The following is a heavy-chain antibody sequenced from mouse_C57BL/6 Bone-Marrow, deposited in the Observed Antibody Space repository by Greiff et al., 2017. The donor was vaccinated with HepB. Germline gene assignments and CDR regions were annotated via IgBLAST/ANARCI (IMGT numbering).Heavy chain of an antibody. CDR1: GYTFTSYW. D-gene: IGHD1-1*01. CDR3: ASDYYGSSPWYFDV. J-gene: IGHJ1*03. Sequence: QLQQPGAELVMPGASVKLSCKASGYTFTSYWMHWVKQRPGQGLEWIGEIDPSDSYTNYNQKFKGKSTLTVDKSSSTAYMQLSSLTSEDSAVYYCASDYYGSSPWYFDVWGTGTTVTVSS. V-gene: IGHV1-69*01. CDR2: IDPSDSYT.